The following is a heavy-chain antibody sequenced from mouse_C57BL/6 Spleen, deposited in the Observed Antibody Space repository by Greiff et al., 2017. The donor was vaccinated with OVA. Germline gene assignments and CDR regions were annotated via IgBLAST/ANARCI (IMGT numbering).Heavy chain of an antibody. Sequence: LQQSGPELVKPGASVKISCKASGYAFSSSWMNWVKQRPGKGLEWIGRIYPGDGDTNYNGKFKGKATLTADKSSSTAYMQLSSLTSEDSAVYFCARPITFTTAYYFDYWGQGTTLTVSS. D-gene: IGHD1-2*01. CDR3: ARPITFTTAYYFDY. V-gene: IGHV1-82*01. CDR1: GYAFSSSW. CDR2: IYPGDGDT. J-gene: IGHJ2*01.